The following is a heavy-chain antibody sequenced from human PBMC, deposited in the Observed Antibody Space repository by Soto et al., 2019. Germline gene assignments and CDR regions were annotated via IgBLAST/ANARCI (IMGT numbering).Heavy chain of an antibody. CDR1: GGSISRYY. CDR3: ARQGIAVAENWFDP. D-gene: IGHD6-19*01. CDR2: IYYSGST. V-gene: IGHV4-59*08. J-gene: IGHJ5*02. Sequence: SETLSLTCTVSGGSISRYYWSWIRQPPGKGLEWIGYIYYSGSTNYNPSLKSRVTISVDTSKNQFSLKLSSVTAADTAVYYCARQGIAVAENWFDPWGQGTLVTVSS.